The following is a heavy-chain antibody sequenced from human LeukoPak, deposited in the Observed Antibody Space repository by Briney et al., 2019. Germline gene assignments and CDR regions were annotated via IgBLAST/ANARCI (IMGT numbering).Heavy chain of an antibody. J-gene: IGHJ4*02. V-gene: IGHV3-53*01. CDR3: ACSITLGPFDY. CDR2: IYSGGST. CDR1: GFTVSSNY. D-gene: IGHD2/OR15-2a*01. Sequence: GGSLRLSCAASGFTVSSNYMSWVRQAPGKGLEWVSVIYSGGSTYYADSVKGRFTIARDNSKNTLCLQMNSLRAEDTAVYYCACSITLGPFDYWGQGTLVTVSS.